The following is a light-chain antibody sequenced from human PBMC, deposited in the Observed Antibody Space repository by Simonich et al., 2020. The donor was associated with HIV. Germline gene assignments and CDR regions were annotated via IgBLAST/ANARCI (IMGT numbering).Light chain of an antibody. CDR3: QQYYSTPPT. CDR2: WAS. J-gene: IGKJ1*01. CDR1: QSILYNSNNKNY. Sequence: DFVMTQSPDSLAVSLGERATINCKSSQSILYNSNNKNYLAWYQQKPGHPPNLLIYWASTRESGVPDRFSASGSGTDFTLTISSLQAEDVAIYYCQQYYSTPPTFGQGTKVEIK. V-gene: IGKV4-1*01.